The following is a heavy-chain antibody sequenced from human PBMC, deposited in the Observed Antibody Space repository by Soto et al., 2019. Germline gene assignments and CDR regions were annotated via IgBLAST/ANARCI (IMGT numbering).Heavy chain of an antibody. CDR2: ISYDGSNK. J-gene: IGHJ5*01. D-gene: IGHD1-26*01. Sequence: QVQLVESGGGVVQPGRSLRLSCAASGFTFSSYAMHWVRQAPGKGLEWVAVISYDGSNKYYADSVKGRFTNSRDNSKNTLYLQMNSLRAEDTAVYYCAREGGSYYRTLDSWGQGTLVTVSS. CDR3: AREGGSYYRTLDS. CDR1: GFTFSSYA. V-gene: IGHV3-30-3*01.